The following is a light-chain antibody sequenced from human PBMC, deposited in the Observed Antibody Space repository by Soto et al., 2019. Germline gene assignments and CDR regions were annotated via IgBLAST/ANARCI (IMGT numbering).Light chain of an antibody. CDR1: QSVSSN. CDR2: GAS. V-gene: IGKV3-15*01. J-gene: IGKJ2*01. Sequence: EIVMTQSPANLSVSPGERATHSCRASQSVSSNLAWYQQKPGQGPRLLIYGASTRATGIPARFSGSGSGTEFTLTISSLQFEDFAVYYCQQYNKWPPYTFGQGTKVEIK. CDR3: QQYNKWPPYT.